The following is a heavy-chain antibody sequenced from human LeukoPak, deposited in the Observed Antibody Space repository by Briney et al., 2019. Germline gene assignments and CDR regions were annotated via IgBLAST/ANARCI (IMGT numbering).Heavy chain of an antibody. CDR3: ARGKLRGSSSENWGFNP. D-gene: IGHD6-6*01. Sequence: GGSLRLSCAASGFTFSSYSMNWVRQAPGKGLEWVSSISSSSSYIYYADSVKGRFTISRDNAKNSLYLQMNSLRAEDTAVYYCARGKLRGSSSENWGFNPWGQGTLVTVSS. CDR1: GFTFSSYS. V-gene: IGHV3-21*01. J-gene: IGHJ5*02. CDR2: ISSSSSYI.